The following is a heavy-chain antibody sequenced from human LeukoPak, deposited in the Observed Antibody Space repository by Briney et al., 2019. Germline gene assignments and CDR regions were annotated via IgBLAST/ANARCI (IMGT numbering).Heavy chain of an antibody. Sequence: PSETLSLTCAVSGYSISSGYYWGWIRQPLGKGLEWIGSIYHSGSTYYNPSLKSRVTISVDTSKNQFSLKLSSVTAADTAVYYCARAYGDPSYYFDYWGQGTLVTVSS. D-gene: IGHD4-17*01. CDR2: IYHSGST. V-gene: IGHV4-38-2*01. CDR3: ARAYGDPSYYFDY. J-gene: IGHJ4*02. CDR1: GYSISSGYY.